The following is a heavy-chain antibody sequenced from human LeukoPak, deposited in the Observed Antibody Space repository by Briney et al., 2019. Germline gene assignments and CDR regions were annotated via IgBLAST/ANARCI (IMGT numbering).Heavy chain of an antibody. CDR1: GYTFTGYY. D-gene: IGHD2-15*01. Sequence: ASVKVSCKASGYTFTGYYMHWVRQAPGQGLEWMGCINPNSGSTKYAQKFQGRVTMTRDTSISTAYMELSRLRSDDSAVFYCARQADNNWFDSWGQGTLVTVSS. V-gene: IGHV1-2*02. J-gene: IGHJ5*01. CDR2: INPNSGST. CDR3: ARQADNNWFDS.